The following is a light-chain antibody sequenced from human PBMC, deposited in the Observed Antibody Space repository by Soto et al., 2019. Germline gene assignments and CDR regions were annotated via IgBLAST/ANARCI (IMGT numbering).Light chain of an antibody. CDR1: QSISSW. CDR2: DAS. Sequence: QSASVCDRVTITCRDSQSISSWLAWYQHKPGKAPKLLIYDASSLESGVPSRFSGSGSGTEFTLTISSLQPDDFATYYCQQYNSYSGTFGQGTKVDIK. J-gene: IGKJ1*01. V-gene: IGKV1-5*01. CDR3: QQYNSYSGT.